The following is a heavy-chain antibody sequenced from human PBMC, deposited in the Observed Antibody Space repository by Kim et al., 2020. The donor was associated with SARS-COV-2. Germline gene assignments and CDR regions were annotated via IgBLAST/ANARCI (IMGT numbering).Heavy chain of an antibody. CDR2: ISWNSGSI. V-gene: IGHV3-9*01. J-gene: IGHJ6*02. D-gene: IGHD3-10*01. CDR1: GFTFGDYA. Sequence: GGSLRLSCAASGFTFGDYAMHWVRQAPGKGLEWVSGISWNSGSIGYADSVKGRFTISRDNAKNSLYLQMNSLRAEDTALYYCAKDTMVRGAMRYYGMDVWGQGTTVTVSS. CDR3: AKDTMVRGAMRYYGMDV.